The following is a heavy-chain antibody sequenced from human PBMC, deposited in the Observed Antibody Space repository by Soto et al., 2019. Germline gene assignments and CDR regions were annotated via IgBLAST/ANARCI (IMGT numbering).Heavy chain of an antibody. Sequence: PGGSLRLSCTASGFTFDDYAMHWVRQAPGKGLEWVSGITWNSRLGYADSVKGRFTISRDNAKNSLYLQMNSLRPEDTAFYYCARSPPYYDSGAFYHPFDDWGQGTLVTVSS. J-gene: IGHJ4*02. V-gene: IGHV3-9*01. D-gene: IGHD3-22*01. CDR1: GFTFDDYA. CDR3: ARSPPYYDSGAFYHPFDD. CDR2: ITWNSRL.